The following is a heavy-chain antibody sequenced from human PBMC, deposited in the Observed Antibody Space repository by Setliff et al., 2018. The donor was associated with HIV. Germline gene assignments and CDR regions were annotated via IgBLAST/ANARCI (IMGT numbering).Heavy chain of an antibody. CDR1: GFTLGDYA. Sequence: PGGSLRLSCTASGFTLGDYAMSWVRQAPGKGLEWVGYIRSKEYGGTTEYAASVKGRFVISKDDSKSIVYLQMNSLKTEDTAVYYCVRGVQFMEWLEGGQGTLVTVSS. CDR2: IRSKEYGGTT. V-gene: IGHV3-49*04. CDR3: VRGVQFMEWLE. J-gene: IGHJ4*02. D-gene: IGHD3-3*01.